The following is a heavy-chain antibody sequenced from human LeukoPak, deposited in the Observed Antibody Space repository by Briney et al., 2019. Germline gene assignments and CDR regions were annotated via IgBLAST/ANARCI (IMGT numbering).Heavy chain of an antibody. Sequence: GGSLTLSCATSGFTFGSYAMSWVRQAPGKGLEWVSTIGSSGSRTYYADFVRGRFTISRDNSKKTLYLQMNSLRDDDTAVYYCGKLTLGAVASGKYYFDYWGQGTMVSVCS. CDR3: GKLTLGAVASGKYYFDY. CDR2: IGSSGSRT. V-gene: IGHV3-23*01. CDR1: GFTFGSYA. D-gene: IGHD6-19*01. J-gene: IGHJ4*02.